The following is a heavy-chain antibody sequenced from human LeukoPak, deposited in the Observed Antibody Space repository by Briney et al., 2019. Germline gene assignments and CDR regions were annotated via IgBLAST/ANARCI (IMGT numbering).Heavy chain of an antibody. CDR3: ARGGWTNDY. D-gene: IGHD3-22*01. Sequence: SETLSLTCTVSGGSISKNYWSWIRQPPGKGLEWIGYIYYSGTTNYNPSFKTRVTISVDTSKNQFSLKMSSVTAADTAVYYCARGGWTNDYWGEGTLVTVSS. J-gene: IGHJ4*02. V-gene: IGHV4-59*01. CDR2: IYYSGTT. CDR1: GGSISKNY.